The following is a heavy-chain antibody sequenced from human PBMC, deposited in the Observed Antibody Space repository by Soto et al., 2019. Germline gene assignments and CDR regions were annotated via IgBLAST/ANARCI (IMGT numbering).Heavy chain of an antibody. CDR2: ISYDGSNK. J-gene: IGHJ6*02. D-gene: IGHD4-4*01. CDR1: GFTFSSYA. Sequence: GGSLRLSCAASGFTFSSYAMHWVRQAPGKGLEWVAVISYDGSNKYYADSVKGRFTISRDNSKNTLYLQMNSLRAEDTAVYYCARPNDYSNKRHYYYYGMDVWGQGTTVTVSS. CDR3: ARPNDYSNKRHYYYYGMDV. V-gene: IGHV3-30-3*01.